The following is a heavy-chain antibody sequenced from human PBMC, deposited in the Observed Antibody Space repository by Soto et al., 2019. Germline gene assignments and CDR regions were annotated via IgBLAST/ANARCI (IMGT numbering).Heavy chain of an antibody. D-gene: IGHD6-13*01. Sequence: SETLSLTCTVSGGSISSSSYYWGWIRQPPGKGLEWIGSIYYSGSTYYNPSLKSRVTISVDTSKNQFSLKLSSVTAADTAVYYCARLRRGAAAGRNDYWGQGTLVTVSS. V-gene: IGHV4-39*01. CDR3: ARLRRGAAAGRNDY. J-gene: IGHJ4*02. CDR1: GGSISSSSYY. CDR2: IYYSGST.